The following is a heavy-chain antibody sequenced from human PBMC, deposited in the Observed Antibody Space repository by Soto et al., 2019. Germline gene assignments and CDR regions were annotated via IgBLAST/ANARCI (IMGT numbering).Heavy chain of an antibody. V-gene: IGHV1-46*01. CDR2: INPSGGST. CDR1: GYTFTSYY. CDR3: ARDYYDSSGYLPRVH. Sequence: ASVKFSCKASGYTFTSYYMHWVRQAPGQGLEWMGIINPSGGSTSYAQKFQGRVTMTRDTSTSTVYMELSSLRSEDTAVYYCARDYYDSSGYLPRVHWGQGTLVTVSS. J-gene: IGHJ4*02. D-gene: IGHD3-22*01.